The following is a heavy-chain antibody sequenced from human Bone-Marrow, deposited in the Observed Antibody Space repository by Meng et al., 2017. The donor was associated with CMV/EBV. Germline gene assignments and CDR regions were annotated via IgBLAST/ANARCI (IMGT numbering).Heavy chain of an antibody. CDR3: AKDHLTVTTRYSGMDV. CDR1: GFTFSSYG. CDR2: IRYDGSNK. J-gene: IGHJ6*02. Sequence: GGSLRLSCAASGFTFSSYGMHWVRQAPGKGLEWVAFIRYDGSNKYYADSVKGRFTISRDNSKNTLYLQMSSLRAEDTAVYYCAKDHLTVTTRYSGMDVWGQGTTVTVSS. V-gene: IGHV3-30*02. D-gene: IGHD4-11*01.